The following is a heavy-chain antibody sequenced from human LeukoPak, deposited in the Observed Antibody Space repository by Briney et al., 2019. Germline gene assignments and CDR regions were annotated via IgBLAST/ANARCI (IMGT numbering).Heavy chain of an antibody. D-gene: IGHD2-21*01. J-gene: IGHJ6*03. Sequence: PSETLSLTCTVSGGSISTSNYYWGWIRQPPGKGLEWIGYIYYSGSTNYNTSLKSRVTISVDTSKYQFSLKLSSVTAADTAVYYCARDSRYYYYMDVWGKGTTVTVSS. V-gene: IGHV4-61*05. CDR1: GGSISTSNYY. CDR2: IYYSGST. CDR3: ARDSRYYYYMDV.